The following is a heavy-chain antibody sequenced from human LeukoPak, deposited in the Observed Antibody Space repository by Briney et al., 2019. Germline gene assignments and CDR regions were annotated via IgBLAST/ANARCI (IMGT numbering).Heavy chain of an antibody. Sequence: GGSLRLSCAASGFTFSSYSMNWVRQAPGKGLEWVAAISYDGSNKYYADSVKGRFTISRDNSKNTLYLQMNSLRAEDTAVYYCAKDFWGFGGVGDYWGQGTLVTVSS. J-gene: IGHJ4*02. D-gene: IGHD3-10*01. V-gene: IGHV3-30*18. CDR2: ISYDGSNK. CDR3: AKDFWGFGGVGDY. CDR1: GFTFSSYS.